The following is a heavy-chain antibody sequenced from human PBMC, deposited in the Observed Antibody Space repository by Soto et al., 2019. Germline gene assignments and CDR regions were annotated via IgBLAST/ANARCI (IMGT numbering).Heavy chain of an antibody. D-gene: IGHD3-10*01. CDR1: GYSFTSYW. CDR3: ARHAATYYYGSGSSNYGMDV. CDR2: IYPGDSDT. Sequence: GESLKISCKGSGYSFTSYWIGWVRQMPGKGLEWMGIIYPGDSDTGYSPSFQGQVTISADKSISTAYLQWSSLKASDTAMYYCARHAATYYYGSGSSNYGMDVWGQGTTVTVSS. J-gene: IGHJ6*02. V-gene: IGHV5-51*01.